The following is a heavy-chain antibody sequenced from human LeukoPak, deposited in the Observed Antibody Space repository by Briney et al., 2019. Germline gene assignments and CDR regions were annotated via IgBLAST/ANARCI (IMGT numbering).Heavy chain of an antibody. Sequence: PGGSLRLSCAASGFTFSDYYMSWVRQAPGKGLEWVANMNQDGSEKYYLDSVKGRFSISRDNAKSSLYLQMNSLRGDDTAVYYCARDRALYDSRRGYYYTEDDYWGQGTLVTVSS. CDR2: MNQDGSEK. D-gene: IGHD3-22*01. CDR1: GFTFSDYY. V-gene: IGHV3-7*01. CDR3: ARDRALYDSRRGYYYTEDDY. J-gene: IGHJ4*02.